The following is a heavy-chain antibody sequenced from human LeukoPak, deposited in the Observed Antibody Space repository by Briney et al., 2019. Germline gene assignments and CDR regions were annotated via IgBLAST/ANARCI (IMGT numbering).Heavy chain of an antibody. CDR1: GASITSYY. CDR3: AIGSWDYYDSSGYPHLDY. D-gene: IGHD3-22*01. J-gene: IGHJ4*02. CDR2: IYYSGST. Sequence: SETLSLTCAVSGASITSYYWSWIRQPPGKGLEWIGYIYYSGSTNYNPSLKSRVTMSVDTSKKQFSLKLSSVTAADTAVYYCAIGSWDYYDSSGYPHLDYWGQGTLVTVSS. V-gene: IGHV4-59*12.